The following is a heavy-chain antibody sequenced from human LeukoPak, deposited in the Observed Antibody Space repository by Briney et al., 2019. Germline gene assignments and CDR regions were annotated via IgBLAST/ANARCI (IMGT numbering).Heavy chain of an antibody. CDR2: TSGDEDST. CDR1: GFTFRSFA. D-gene: IGHD6-13*01. CDR3: ARGLAAAGTDAFDI. V-gene: IGHV3-23*01. J-gene: IGHJ3*02. Sequence: GGSLRLSCAASGFTFRSFAMSWVRRAPGKGLEWVAVTSGDEDSTHYAESVRGRFIISRDNAKNTLYLQMNSLRAEDTAVYYCARGLAAAGTDAFDIWGQGTKVSVS.